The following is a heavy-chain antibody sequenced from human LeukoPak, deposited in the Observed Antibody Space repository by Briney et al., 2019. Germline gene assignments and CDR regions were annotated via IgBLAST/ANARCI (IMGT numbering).Heavy chain of an antibody. Sequence: ASVKLSCKTSGYTFTGYWIGWVRQMPGKGLEWMGIIYPGDSDTRYSPSFQGQVTISADKSISTAYLQWSSLKASDTAMYYCARLLGSVVPAAMPVSWFDPWGQGTLVTVSS. V-gene: IGHV5-51*01. CDR2: IYPGDSDT. CDR3: ARLLGSVVPAAMPVSWFDP. CDR1: GYTFTGYW. D-gene: IGHD2-2*01. J-gene: IGHJ5*02.